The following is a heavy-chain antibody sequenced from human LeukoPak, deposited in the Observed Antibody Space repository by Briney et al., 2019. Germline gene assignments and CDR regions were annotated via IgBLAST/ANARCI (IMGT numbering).Heavy chain of an antibody. CDR1: GGSISSGSYY. V-gene: IGHV4-61*02. J-gene: IGHJ6*03. D-gene: IGHD2-21*01. Sequence: SETLSLTCTVSGGSISSGSYYWSWIRQPAGKGLEWIGRIYTSGSTNYNPSLKSRVTISVDTSKYQFSLKLSSVTAADTAVYYCARTYDYYYYYMDVWGKGTTVTVSS. CDR2: IYTSGST. CDR3: ARTYDYYYYYMDV.